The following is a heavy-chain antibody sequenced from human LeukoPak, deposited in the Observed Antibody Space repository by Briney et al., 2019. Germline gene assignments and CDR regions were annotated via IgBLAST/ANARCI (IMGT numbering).Heavy chain of an antibody. CDR3: ARDSGWWRFDF. CDR2: ISPSATTI. D-gene: IGHD6-13*01. Sequence: GGSLRLSCAASAFTFSGYSMNWVRQAPGKGLEWVSYISPSATTINYADSVKGRFTISRDNAKNSLYLQMNSLRAEDTAVYYCARDSGWWRFDFWGQGTLVTVSS. J-gene: IGHJ4*02. V-gene: IGHV3-48*01. CDR1: AFTFSGYS.